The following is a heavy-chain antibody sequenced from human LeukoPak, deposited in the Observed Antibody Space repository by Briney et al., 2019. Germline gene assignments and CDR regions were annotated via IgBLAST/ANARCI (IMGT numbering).Heavy chain of an antibody. CDR3: TRLSGSLLFDY. Sequence: PGGSLRLSCAASGFTFSGSAMHWVRQASGKGLEWVGRIRSKANSYATAYAASVKGRFTISRVDSKNTAYLQMNSLKTEDTAAYYCTRLSGSLLFDYWGQGTLVTVSS. V-gene: IGHV3-73*01. J-gene: IGHJ4*02. D-gene: IGHD1-26*01. CDR1: GFTFSGSA. CDR2: IRSKANSYAT.